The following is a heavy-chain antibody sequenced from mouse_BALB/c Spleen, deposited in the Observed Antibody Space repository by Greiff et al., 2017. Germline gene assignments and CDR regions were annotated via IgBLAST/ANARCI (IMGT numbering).Heavy chain of an antibody. CDR2: ISSGSSTI. D-gene: IGHD2-10*01. CDR1: GFTFSSFG. Sequence: EVMLVESGGGLVQPGGSRKLSCAASGFTFSSFGMHWVRQAPEKGLEWVAYISSGSSTIYYADTVKGRFTISRDKPKNTLFLQMTSLRSEDTAMYYCARPAYYGNFLYAMDYWGQGTAVTVSA. V-gene: IGHV5-17*02. CDR3: ARPAYYGNFLYAMDY. J-gene: IGHJ4*01.